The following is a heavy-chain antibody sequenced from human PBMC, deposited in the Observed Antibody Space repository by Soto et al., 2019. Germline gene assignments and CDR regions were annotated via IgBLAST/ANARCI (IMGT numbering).Heavy chain of an antibody. V-gene: IGHV3-33*06. D-gene: IGHD3-10*01. CDR3: AKDKRSPVTWVDY. J-gene: IGHJ4*02. Sequence: GSLRLSCAASGFTFSSFGMHWVRQAPGKGLEWVSLIWYDGSKKSYGDSVKGRFTISRDNSRNTVYLQMNSLRADDTAVYYCAKDKRSPVTWVDYWGQGTLVTVSS. CDR1: GFTFSSFG. CDR2: IWYDGSKK.